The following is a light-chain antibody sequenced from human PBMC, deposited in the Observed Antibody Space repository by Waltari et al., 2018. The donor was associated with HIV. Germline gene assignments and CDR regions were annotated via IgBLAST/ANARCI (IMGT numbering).Light chain of an antibody. CDR3: AAWDDSLSGLV. CDR2: RNN. CDR1: SSNTGSNY. J-gene: IGLJ3*02. Sequence: QSVLTQPPSASGTPGQRVTISCSGSSSNTGSNYGSWYQQLPGTAPKLLIYRNNQRPSGVPDRFSGSKSGTSASLAISGLRSEDEADYYCAAWDDSLSGLVFGGGTKVTVL. V-gene: IGLV1-47*01.